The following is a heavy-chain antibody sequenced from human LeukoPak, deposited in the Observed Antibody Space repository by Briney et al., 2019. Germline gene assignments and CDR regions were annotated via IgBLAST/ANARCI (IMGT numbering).Heavy chain of an antibody. J-gene: IGHJ6*02. V-gene: IGHV1-69*10. Sequence: ASVKVSFKASGGTFTIYTISWVRQAPGQGLEWMGGIIPILGIANYAQKFQGRVTITADKSTSIAYMELSSLRSEDTAVYYCARADGGPIFGGTDVWGQGTTVTVSS. CDR3: ARADGGPIFGGTDV. CDR2: IIPILGIA. D-gene: IGHD3-3*01. CDR1: GGTFTIYT.